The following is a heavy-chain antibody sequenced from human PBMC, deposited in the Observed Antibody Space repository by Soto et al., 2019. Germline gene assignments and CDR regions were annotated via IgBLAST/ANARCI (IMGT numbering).Heavy chain of an antibody. V-gene: IGHV5-10-1*01. CDR1: GYSFTSYW. CDR3: VPARATIYYYYGMDV. Sequence: GESLKISCNGSGYSFTSYWISWVRQMPGKGLEWMGRIDPSDSYTNYSPSFQGHVTISADKSISTAYLQWSSLKASDTAMYYCVPARATIYYYYGMDVWGPGTTVIVSS. CDR2: IDPSDSYT. J-gene: IGHJ6*02. D-gene: IGHD3-10*01.